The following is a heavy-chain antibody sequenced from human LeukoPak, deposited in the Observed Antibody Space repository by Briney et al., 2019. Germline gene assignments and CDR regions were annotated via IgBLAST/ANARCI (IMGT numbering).Heavy chain of an antibody. CDR1: GGSISSYY. CDR2: IYTSGST. D-gene: IGHD6-6*01. J-gene: IGHJ4*02. CDR3: AGQGSSGRLFDY. Sequence: PSETLSLTCTVSGGSISSYYWSWIRQPPGKGLEWIGYIYTSGSTNYNPSLKSRVTISVDTSKNQFSLKLSSVTAADTAVYYCAGQGSSGRLFDYWGQGTLVTVSS. V-gene: IGHV4-4*09.